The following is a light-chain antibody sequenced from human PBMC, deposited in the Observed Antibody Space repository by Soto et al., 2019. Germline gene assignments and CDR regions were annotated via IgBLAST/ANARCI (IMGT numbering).Light chain of an antibody. CDR1: QGIRND. CDR3: QHYNSYSEA. Sequence: AIQMTQSPSSLSASVGDRVTISCRASQGIRNDLAWYQQKPGKAPKLLIFAASNLQSGVPSRFSGSGSGTDFTLTISRLQPEDFATYYCQHYNSYSEAFGQGTKVELK. J-gene: IGKJ1*01. V-gene: IGKV1-6*01. CDR2: AAS.